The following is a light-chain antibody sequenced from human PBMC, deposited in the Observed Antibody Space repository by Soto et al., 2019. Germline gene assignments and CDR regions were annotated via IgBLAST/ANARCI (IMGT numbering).Light chain of an antibody. CDR2: DVS. CDR1: SSDVGGYNY. Sequence: QSVLTQPASVSGSPGQSSTISCTGTSSDVGGYNYVSWYQQHPGKAPKLMIYDVSNRPSGVSNRFSGSKSGNTASLTISGLQAEDEADYYCSSYTSSSTLPVFGGGTKVTVL. CDR3: SSYTSSSTLPV. V-gene: IGLV2-14*01. J-gene: IGLJ2*01.